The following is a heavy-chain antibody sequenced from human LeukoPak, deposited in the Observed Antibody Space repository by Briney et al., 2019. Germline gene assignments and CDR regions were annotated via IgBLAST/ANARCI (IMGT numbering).Heavy chain of an antibody. Sequence: SETLSLTCTVSGGSISSSSYDWGWMRQPPGKGLEWTGSIYYSGSTYYNPSLKSRVTISVDTSKSQFSLKLSSVTAADTAVYYCARRKAVDTAMVAAGDYFDYWGQGTLVTVSS. J-gene: IGHJ4*02. V-gene: IGHV4-39*01. D-gene: IGHD5-18*01. CDR2: IYYSGST. CDR3: ARRKAVDTAMVAAGDYFDY. CDR1: GGSISSSSYD.